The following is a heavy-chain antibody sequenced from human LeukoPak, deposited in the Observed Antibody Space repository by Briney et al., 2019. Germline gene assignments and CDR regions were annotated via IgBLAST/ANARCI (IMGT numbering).Heavy chain of an antibody. V-gene: IGHV3-23*01. D-gene: IGHD2-15*01. CDR1: GFTFSSYA. CDR3: ARDHGVVVVAAIAGAFDI. J-gene: IGHJ3*02. CDR2: ISGSGGST. Sequence: PGGSLRLSCAASGFTFSSYAMSWVRQAPGKGLEWVSAISGSGGSTYYADSVKGRFTISRDNSKNTLYLQMNSLRAEDTAVYYCARDHGVVVVAAIAGAFDIWGQGTMVTVSS.